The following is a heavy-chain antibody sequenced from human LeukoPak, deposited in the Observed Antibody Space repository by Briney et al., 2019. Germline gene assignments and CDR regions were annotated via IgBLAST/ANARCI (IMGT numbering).Heavy chain of an antibody. J-gene: IGHJ4*02. CDR2: IYPRDGST. CDR1: GYIFTSNY. V-gene: IGHV1-46*01. CDR3: ASHGSFDY. Sequence: GASVTVSFTASGYIFTSNYIHWVRQAPGQGLEWMGMIYPRDGSTSYAQKFQGRVTMTRDTSTSTVYMELSSLRSGDTAVYYCASHGSFDYWGQGTLVTVSS.